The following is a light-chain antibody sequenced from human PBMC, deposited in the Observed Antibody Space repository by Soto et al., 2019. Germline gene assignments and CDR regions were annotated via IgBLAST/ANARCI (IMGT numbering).Light chain of an antibody. V-gene: IGKV1-5*03. CDR3: QQYNSYPET. Sequence: DIQMTQSPSTLSPSVGDRVTITCRASQSISSWLAWYQQKPGKAPKLLIYKASSLESGVPSRFSGSGSGKEFTLTISSLQPDDFATYYCQQYNSYPETFGQGTKGDIK. J-gene: IGKJ1*01. CDR2: KAS. CDR1: QSISSW.